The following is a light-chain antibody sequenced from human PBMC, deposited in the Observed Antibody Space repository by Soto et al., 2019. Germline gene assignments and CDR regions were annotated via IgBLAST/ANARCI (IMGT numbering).Light chain of an antibody. CDR1: SSNIGARYD. J-gene: IGLJ1*01. V-gene: IGLV1-40*01. CDR2: ANK. Sequence: QSVLTQPPSVSGAPGQRVTISCTGSSSNIGARYDVHWYQQLPGTAPKLLIYANKNRPAGVPDRFSAAKSGTSASLAITGLQAEDEADYYCQSYDTSPSGYVFGTGTKVTVL. CDR3: QSYDTSPSGYV.